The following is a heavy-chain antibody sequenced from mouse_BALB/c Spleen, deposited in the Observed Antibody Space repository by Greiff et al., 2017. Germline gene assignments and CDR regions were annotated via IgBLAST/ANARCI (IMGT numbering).Heavy chain of an antibody. CDR1: GYAFSSYW. V-gene: IGHV1-80*01. D-gene: IGHD3-1*01. J-gene: IGHJ3*01. Sequence: QVQLQQSGAVLVRPGSSVKISRKASGYAFSSYWMNWVKQRPGQGLEWVGQIYPGDGDTNYNGKFKGKATLTADKSSSTAYMQLSSLTSEDSAVYFCARQLGLRPAWFAYWGQGTLVTVSA. CDR3: ARQLGLRPAWFAY. CDR2: IYPGDGDT.